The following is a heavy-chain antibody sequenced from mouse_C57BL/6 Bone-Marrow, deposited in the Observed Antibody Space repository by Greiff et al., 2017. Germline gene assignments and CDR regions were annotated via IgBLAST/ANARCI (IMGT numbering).Heavy chain of an antibody. CDR3: TLLTTVVGEAY. D-gene: IGHD1-1*01. J-gene: IGHJ3*01. CDR1: GFNIKDAY. Sequence: EVQLQQSGAELVRPGASVKLSCTASGFNIKDAYMHWLKQRPEQGLEWIGWIDPENGVTEYASKFQGKATIPADTSSNTAYLQLSRLTSEDTAVYYCTLLTTVVGEAYWGEGTLVTVSA. V-gene: IGHV14-4*01. CDR2: IDPENGVT.